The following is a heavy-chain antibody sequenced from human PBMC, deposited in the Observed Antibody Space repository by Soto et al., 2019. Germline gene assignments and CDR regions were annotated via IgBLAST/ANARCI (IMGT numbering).Heavy chain of an antibody. CDR2: INEDGTEK. Sequence: EVQVVESGGGLVQPGGSLIVSCAASELTFSSFWVSWFRQAPGKGLEWVADINEDGTEKYYADAVKGRFTISRDNAKNSLYLQMNNLRAGDTAVYFCAKSPLVRTFHYGMDVWGQGTTVTVSS. CDR3: AKSPLVRTFHYGMDV. V-gene: IGHV3-7*05. J-gene: IGHJ6*02. CDR1: ELTFSSFW. D-gene: IGHD2-15*01.